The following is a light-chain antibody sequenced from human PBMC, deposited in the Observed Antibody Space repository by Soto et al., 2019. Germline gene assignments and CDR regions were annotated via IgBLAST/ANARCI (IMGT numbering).Light chain of an antibody. J-gene: IGLJ7*01. CDR3: QSYDGSLSGAV. CDR1: SSNIGAGDD. CDR2: GNS. Sequence: QSVLTQPPSVSGAPGQRVTISCTGSSSNIGAGDDVHWYQHLPGTAHKLLIYGNSNRPSGVPDRFSGSKSGTSASLAITGLQSEDEADYYCQSYDGSLSGAVFGGGTQLTVL. V-gene: IGLV1-40*01.